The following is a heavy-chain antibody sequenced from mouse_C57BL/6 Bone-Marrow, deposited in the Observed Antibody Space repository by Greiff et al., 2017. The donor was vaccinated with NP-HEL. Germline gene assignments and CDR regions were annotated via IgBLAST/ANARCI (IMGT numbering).Heavy chain of an antibody. CDR3: ARHEERDSSGYGFSY. CDR1: GYTFTEYT. CDR2: FYSASGRI. V-gene: IGHV1-62-2*01. D-gene: IGHD3-2*02. J-gene: IGHJ3*01. Sequence: QVQLQQSGAELVKPGASVKLSCKASGYTFTEYTIHWVKQRSGQGLEWIGWFYSASGRIKYNEQFKDKATLTADKSSSTVYMELSRLTAEYSAVYFCARHEERDSSGYGFSYWGQGTLVTVSA.